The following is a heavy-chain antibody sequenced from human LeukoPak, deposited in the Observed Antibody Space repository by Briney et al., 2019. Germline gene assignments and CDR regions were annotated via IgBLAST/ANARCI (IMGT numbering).Heavy chain of an antibody. Sequence: GRSLRLSCAASGFTFSSYGMHWVRQAPGKGLEWVAVIWYDGSNKYYADSVKGRFTISRDNSKNTLYLQMNSLRAEDTAVYYCARGIAAASDQNWFDWDWFDPWGQGTLVTVSS. J-gene: IGHJ5*02. CDR3: ARGIAAASDQNWFDWDWFDP. V-gene: IGHV3-33*01. CDR2: IWYDGSNK. D-gene: IGHD6-13*01. CDR1: GFTFSSYG.